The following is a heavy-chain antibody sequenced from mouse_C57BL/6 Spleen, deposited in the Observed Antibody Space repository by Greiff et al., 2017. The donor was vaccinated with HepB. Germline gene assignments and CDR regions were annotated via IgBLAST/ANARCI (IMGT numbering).Heavy chain of an antibody. CDR3: ARERLGRDGAWFDY. J-gene: IGHJ3*01. CDR2: ISDGGSYT. Sequence: EVKLMESGGGLVKPGGSLKLSCAASGFTFSSYAMSWVRQTPEKRLEWVATISDGGSYTYYPDNVKGRFTISRDNAKNNLYLQMSHLKSEDTAMYYCARERLGRDGAWFDYWGQGTLVTVSA. CDR1: GFTFSSYA. V-gene: IGHV5-4*01. D-gene: IGHD2-2*01.